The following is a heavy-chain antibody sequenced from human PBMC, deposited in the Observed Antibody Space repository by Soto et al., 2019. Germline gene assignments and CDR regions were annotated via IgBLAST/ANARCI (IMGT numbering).Heavy chain of an antibody. CDR2: IYPPYSNA. J-gene: IGHJ4*02. CDR3: AISGSSGAFDY. D-gene: IGHD3-10*01. Sequence: EVQLVQSGSEVKKPGESLKISCKGSGYSFTTYWIGWVRQMPGKGLEWMAVIYPPYSNAKYSPSFQGQVTISADRSITTAYLQWRSLKASDIAMYYCAISGSSGAFDYWGQGTLVSVSS. V-gene: IGHV5-51*03. CDR1: GYSFTTYW.